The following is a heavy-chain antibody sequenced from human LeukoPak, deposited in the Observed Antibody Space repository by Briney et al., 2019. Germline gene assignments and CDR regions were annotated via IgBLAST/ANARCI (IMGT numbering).Heavy chain of an antibody. V-gene: IGHV4-28*01. Sequence: SETLSLTCAVSGYSISRSNWWGWIRQPPGKGLEWIGYIFYSGSAYYNPSLKSRVTMSIDTSKNQFSLKLNSVTAVDTAVYYCARTALDTTTYFHYWGQGTLVTVSS. CDR1: GYSISRSNW. J-gene: IGHJ4*02. D-gene: IGHD5-18*01. CDR3: ARTALDTTTYFHY. CDR2: IFYSGSA.